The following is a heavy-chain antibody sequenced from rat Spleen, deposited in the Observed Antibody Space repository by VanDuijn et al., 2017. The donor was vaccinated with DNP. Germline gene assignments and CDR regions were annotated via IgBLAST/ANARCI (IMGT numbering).Heavy chain of an antibody. V-gene: IGHV2-4*01. D-gene: IGHD1-1*01. CDR2: IWYDGTT. CDR1: GFSLTSFG. Sequence: QVQLKESGPGLVQPSQTLSLTCTVSGFSLTSFGVSWVRQPPGKGLEWIGAIWYDGTTDYNSALKSRLIISRDTSKSQVFLKVNSLQPEDTATYYCARDGKWDYLDYWGQGIMVTVAS. J-gene: IGHJ2*01. CDR3: ARDGKWDYLDY.